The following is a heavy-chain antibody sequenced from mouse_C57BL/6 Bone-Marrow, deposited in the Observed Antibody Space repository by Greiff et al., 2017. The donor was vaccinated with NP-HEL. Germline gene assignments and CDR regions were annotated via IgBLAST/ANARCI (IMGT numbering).Heavy chain of an antibody. CDR1: GYTFTSYW. D-gene: IGHD1-1*01. CDR2: IYPGSGST. J-gene: IGHJ4*01. Sequence: QVQLQQPGAELVKPGASVKMSCKASGYTFTSYWITWVKQRPGQGLEWVGDIYPGSGSTNYKEKFKSKATLTVDTSSSTAYMQLSSLTSEDTAVYYCARPTPVVPMRYWGQGTSVTVSS. CDR3: ARPTPVVPMRY. V-gene: IGHV1-55*01.